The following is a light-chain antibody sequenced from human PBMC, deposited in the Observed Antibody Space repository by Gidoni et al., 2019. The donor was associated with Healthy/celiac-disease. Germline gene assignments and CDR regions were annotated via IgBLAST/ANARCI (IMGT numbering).Light chain of an antibody. V-gene: IGLV3-21*02. Sequence: SYVLTPPPSVSVAPGQTARITCGGNNMGSKSVHWYQQKPGQAPVLVVYDDSDRHSGIPERFSGSNSGNTATLTISRVEAGDEADYYCQVWDSSSDHRVVFGGGTKLTVL. CDR2: DDS. J-gene: IGLJ2*01. CDR3: QVWDSSSDHRVV. CDR1: NMGSKS.